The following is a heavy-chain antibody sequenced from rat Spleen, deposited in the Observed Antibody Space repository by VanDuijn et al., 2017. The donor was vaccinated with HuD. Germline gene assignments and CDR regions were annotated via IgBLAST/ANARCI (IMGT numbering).Heavy chain of an antibody. CDR3: TRDRPGAYYVMDA. D-gene: IGHD1-4*01. CDR2: ISSGGST. CDR1: GFSLTNYH. V-gene: IGHV2S12*01. Sequence: QVQLKESGPGLVQPSQTLSLTCTVSGFSLTNYHVYWVRQPPGKGLEWIAAISSGGSTYYNSALKSRLTISRDTSKNQVFLKMNSLQTDDTAIYYCTRDRPGAYYVMDAWGQGASVTVSS. J-gene: IGHJ4*01.